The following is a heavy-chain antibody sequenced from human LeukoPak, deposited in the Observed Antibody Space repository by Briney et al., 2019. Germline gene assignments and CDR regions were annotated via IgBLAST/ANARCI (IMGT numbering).Heavy chain of an antibody. CDR2: IIPIFGTA. CDR3: ARVLIAAAAPRFDY. V-gene: IGHV1-69*01. Sequence: SVKVSCKASGGTFSSYAVSWVRQAPGQGLEWMGGIIPIFGTANYAQKFQGRVTITADESTSTAYMELSSLRSEDTAVYYCARVLIAAAAPRFDYWGQGTLVTVSS. J-gene: IGHJ4*02. D-gene: IGHD6-13*01. CDR1: GGTFSSYA.